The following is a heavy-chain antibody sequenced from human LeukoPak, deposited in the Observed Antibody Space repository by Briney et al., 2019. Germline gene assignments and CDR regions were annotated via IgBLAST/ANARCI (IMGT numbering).Heavy chain of an antibody. D-gene: IGHD1-26*01. CDR1: GGSFSGYY. CDR3: ASAQVGATTFDY. V-gene: IGHV4-34*01. CDR2: INHSGST. J-gene: IGHJ4*02. Sequence: SETLSLTCAVYGGSFSGYYWSWIRQPPGKGLEWIGEINHSGSTNYNPSLKSRVTISVDTSKNQFSLKLSSVTAADTAVYYCASAQVGATTFDYWGQGTLVTVSS.